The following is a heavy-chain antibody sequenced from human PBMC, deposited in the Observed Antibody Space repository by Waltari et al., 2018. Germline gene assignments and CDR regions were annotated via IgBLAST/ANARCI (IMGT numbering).Heavy chain of an antibody. J-gene: IGHJ4*02. D-gene: IGHD3-3*01. CDR3: ARGEEWLLPHPPYYFDY. V-gene: IGHV1-2*02. Sequence: QVQLVQSGAEVKKPGASVKVSYKASGYTSTGYSMHWVRQAPGQGLEWMGWINPNSGGTNYAQKFQGRVTMTRDTSISTAYMELSRLRSDDTAVYYCARGEEWLLPHPPYYFDYWGQGTLVTVSS. CDR1: GYTSTGYS. CDR2: INPNSGGT.